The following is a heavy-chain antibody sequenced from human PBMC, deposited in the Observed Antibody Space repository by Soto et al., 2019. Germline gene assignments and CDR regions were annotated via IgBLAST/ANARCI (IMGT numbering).Heavy chain of an antibody. Sequence: GGSLRLSCAASGFTFSSYGLHCVRQAPGKGLEWVAVIWYDGSNKHYADPVKGRFTISRDNSKNTLSLQMNSLRAEDTAIYYCARDVDWYSNSSGFDNWGQGTLVTVSS. V-gene: IGHV3-33*01. CDR1: GFTFSSYG. CDR3: ARDVDWYSNSSGFDN. J-gene: IGHJ4*02. D-gene: IGHD1-26*01. CDR2: IWYDGSNK.